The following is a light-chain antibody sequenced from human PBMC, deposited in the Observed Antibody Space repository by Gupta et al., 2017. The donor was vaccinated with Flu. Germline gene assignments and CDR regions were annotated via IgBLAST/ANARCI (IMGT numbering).Light chain of an antibody. CDR1: QSVSNF. J-gene: IGKJ4*02. Sequence: PSSLSASVGDRVTITCRASQSVSNFLHWYQQKPGKPPKLLIYAASTLQGGAPSRFSGSGSGTDFTLTINRLQPQDFATYYCQQCDSTPQTFGRGTTVEIK. CDR3: QQCDSTPQT. V-gene: IGKV1-39*01. CDR2: AAS.